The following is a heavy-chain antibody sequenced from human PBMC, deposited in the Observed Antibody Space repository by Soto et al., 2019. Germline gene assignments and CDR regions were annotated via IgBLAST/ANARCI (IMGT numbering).Heavy chain of an antibody. D-gene: IGHD3-10*01. CDR1: GFTFSSYG. V-gene: IGHV3-30*18. CDR3: AKDTHGVAIGGGFDY. J-gene: IGHJ4*02. CDR2: ISYDGSNK. Sequence: QVQLVESGGGVVQPGRSLRLSCAASGFTFSSYGMHWVRQAPGKGLEWVAVISYDGSNKYYADSVKGRFTISRDNSKNTLYLQMNRLRAEDTAVYYCAKDTHGVAIGGGFDYLGQGTLVTVSS.